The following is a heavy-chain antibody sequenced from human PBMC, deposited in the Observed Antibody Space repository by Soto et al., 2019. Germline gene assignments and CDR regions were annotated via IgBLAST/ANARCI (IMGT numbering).Heavy chain of an antibody. CDR1: GGTFSSYT. CDR3: ARRSCSGGSCYPYFDY. CDR2: IITILGIA. V-gene: IGHV1-69*02. D-gene: IGHD2-15*01. J-gene: IGHJ4*02. Sequence: QVQLVQSGAEVKKPGSSVKVSCKASGGTFSSYTISWVRQAPGQGLEWMGRIITILGIAHYAQKFQGRVTITADKSTDTAYMELSSLRSEDTAVYYCARRSCSGGSCYPYFDYWGQGTLVTVSS.